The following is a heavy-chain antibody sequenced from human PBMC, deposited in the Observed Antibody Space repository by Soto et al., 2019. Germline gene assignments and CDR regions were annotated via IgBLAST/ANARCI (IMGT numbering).Heavy chain of an antibody. J-gene: IGHJ4*02. CDR3: GRGRGYRRFVDY. V-gene: IGHV4-34*01. D-gene: IGHD5-12*01. CDR1: VPSFTSYY. Sequence: SETLSLTCNVSVPSFTSYYWTWVRQAPGKGLEWIGEGNHRGDNTYNPSLGGRVAISVDTSKNEFSLKLTSVTGGDTGVYFCGRGRGYRRFVDYWGQGTLVTV. CDR2: GNHRGDN.